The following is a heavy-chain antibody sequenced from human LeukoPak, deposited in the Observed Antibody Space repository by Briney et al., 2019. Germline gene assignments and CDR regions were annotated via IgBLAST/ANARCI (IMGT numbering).Heavy chain of an antibody. J-gene: IGHJ4*02. V-gene: IGHV3-66*02. CDR2: IYNGGTT. Sequence: GGSLRLSCAASGVTINYFTWVRQAPGKGLGWVSVIYNGGTTYYADSVKGRFTTSRDNSRSTLFVYLQMNSLRTDDTAVYYCAGGGEAARSLHYWGQGTLVTVSS. CDR3: AGGGEAARSLHY. D-gene: IGHD6-6*01. CDR1: GVTINY.